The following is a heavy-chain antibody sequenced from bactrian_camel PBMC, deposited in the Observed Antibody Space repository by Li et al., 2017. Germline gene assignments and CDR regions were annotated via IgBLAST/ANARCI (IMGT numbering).Heavy chain of an antibody. CDR1: GYSDGC. V-gene: IGHV3S6*01. Sequence: HVQLVESGGGLVQPGGSLRLSCAASGYSDGCMGWFRQAPGRGLEWVASIYADGTGTYYADSVKGRFTISHDNAKNTAYLQMNSLQPEDTAMYYCAAASRHNFDSCRWNLLYGNKSWGQGTQVTVS. CDR2: IYADGTGT. CDR3: AAASRHNFDSCRWNLLYGNKS. D-gene: IGHD4*01. J-gene: IGHJ4*01.